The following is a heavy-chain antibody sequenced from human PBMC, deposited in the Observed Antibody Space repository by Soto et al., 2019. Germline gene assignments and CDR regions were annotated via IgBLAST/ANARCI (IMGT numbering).Heavy chain of an antibody. Sequence: GASVKVSCKASGYTFTGYYMHWVRQAPGQGLEWMGWINPNSGGTNYAQKFQGWVTMTRDTSTSTVHMEVSSLRSEDTAVYYCVRGITMIVPDYWGQGTLVTVSS. CDR1: GYTFTGYY. CDR3: VRGITMIVPDY. J-gene: IGHJ4*02. D-gene: IGHD3-22*01. CDR2: INPNSGGT. V-gene: IGHV1-2*04.